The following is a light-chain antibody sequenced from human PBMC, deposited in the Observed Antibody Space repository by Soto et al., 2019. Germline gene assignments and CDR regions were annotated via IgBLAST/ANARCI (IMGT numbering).Light chain of an antibody. CDR2: GAS. CDR3: QQYNDWPLT. J-gene: IGKJ1*01. Sequence: EIVLTQSPGTLSLSPGERATLSCRASQSVSSNSLSWYQQKPGQAPRLFIYGASTRATGIPDRFSGSGSGTDFTLTISSLQSEDFALYYCQQYNDWPLTFGQGTKVDIK. V-gene: IGKV3D-15*01. CDR1: QSVSSN.